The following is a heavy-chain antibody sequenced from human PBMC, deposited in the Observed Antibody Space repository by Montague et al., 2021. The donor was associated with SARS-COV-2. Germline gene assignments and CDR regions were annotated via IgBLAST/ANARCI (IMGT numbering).Heavy chain of an antibody. J-gene: IGHJ6*02. Sequence: SETLSLTCTVSGGSIRSSSYFWGWFRQPPGQRLEWIGTISYSGGTYYSPSLKSRVIISADTSKNQFSLNLRSVTAADTAVYFCGLGRGFAVGNHYYYSYGLDVWGQGTTVTVSS. CDR3: GLGRGFAVGNHYYYSYGLDV. CDR1: GGSIRSSSYF. V-gene: IGHV4-39*07. CDR2: ISYSGGT. D-gene: IGHD3-10*01.